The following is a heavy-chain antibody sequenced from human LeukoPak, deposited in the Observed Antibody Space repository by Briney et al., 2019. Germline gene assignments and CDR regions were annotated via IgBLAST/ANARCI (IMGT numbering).Heavy chain of an antibody. CDR3: VRAYTRGYSDDFDY. V-gene: IGHV3-11*01. D-gene: IGHD3-22*01. CDR1: GFFFSDYY. Sequence: GGSLRLSCAASGFFFSDYYMSWMRQAPGKGLEWVSYIDGSSSNMYYADSVKGRFTISRDNAKNSLYLQMNSLRGVDTAVYYCVRAYTRGYSDDFDYWGQGTLVTVSS. J-gene: IGHJ4*02. CDR2: IDGSSSNM.